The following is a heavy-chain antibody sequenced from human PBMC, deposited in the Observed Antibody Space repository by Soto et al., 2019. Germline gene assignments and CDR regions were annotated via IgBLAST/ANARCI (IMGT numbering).Heavy chain of an antibody. V-gene: IGHV1-18*04. D-gene: IGHD3-10*01. CDR2: ISGNTGKT. Sequence: QVQLVQSGAEVKKPGASVKVSCKGSGYTFTSYGISWVRQAPGQGLEWMGWISGNTGKTNYAQKFQVRVTMTTDTSTSTGYMELRSLKSDDTAMYYCARVPREIIMVGLDVWGQGTTVTVSS. CDR1: GYTFTSYG. CDR3: ARVPREIIMVGLDV. J-gene: IGHJ6*02.